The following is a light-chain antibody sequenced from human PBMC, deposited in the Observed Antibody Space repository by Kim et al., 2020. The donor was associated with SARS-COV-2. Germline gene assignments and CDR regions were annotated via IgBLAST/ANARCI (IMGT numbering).Light chain of an antibody. CDR1: QSVSSTY. J-gene: IGKJ2*01. V-gene: IGKV3-20*01. Sequence: EIVLTQSPGTLSLSPGERATLSCRASQSVSSTYLAWYQQKPGQAPRLLIYGASSRATGIPDRFSGSGSGTDFTLTISRLEPEDVAVYYCQQYGTSHYTFGQGTKLAI. CDR2: GAS. CDR3: QQYGTSHYT.